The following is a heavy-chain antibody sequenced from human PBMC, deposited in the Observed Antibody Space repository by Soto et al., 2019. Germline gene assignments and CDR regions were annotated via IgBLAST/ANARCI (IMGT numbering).Heavy chain of an antibody. D-gene: IGHD6-13*01. CDR2: ISSSSSYI. J-gene: IGHJ5*02. Sequence: VGSLRLSCAASGFTFSSYSMNWVRQAPGKGLEWVSSISSSSSYIYYADSVKGRFTISRDNAKSSLYLQMNSLRAEDTAVYYCARDPTYSSSWYGWFDPWGQGTLVTVSS. V-gene: IGHV3-21*01. CDR3: ARDPTYSSSWYGWFDP. CDR1: GFTFSSYS.